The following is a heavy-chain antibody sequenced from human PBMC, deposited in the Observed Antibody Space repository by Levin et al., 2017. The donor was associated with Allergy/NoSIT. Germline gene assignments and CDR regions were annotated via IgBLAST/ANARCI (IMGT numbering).Heavy chain of an antibody. J-gene: IGHJ4*02. CDR1: GGSISSGDYY. D-gene: IGHD2-15*01. CDR3: ARESLLDCSGGSCYSGYCDY. CDR2: IYYSGNT. Sequence: SQTLSLTCTVSGGSISSGDYYWSWIRQPPGKGLEWIGYIYYSGNTYYNPSLKSRVTISVDTSKNQFSLKLSSVTAADTAVYYCARESLLDCSGGSCYSGYCDYWGQGTLVTVSS. V-gene: IGHV4-30-4*01.